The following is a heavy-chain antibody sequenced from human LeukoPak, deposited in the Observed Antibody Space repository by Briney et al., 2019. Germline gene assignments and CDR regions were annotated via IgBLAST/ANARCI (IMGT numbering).Heavy chain of an antibody. Sequence: GGSLRLSCAASGFTFSSYTMHWVRQAPGEGLEYVSAISSNGGNTYYTNSVKGRFTISRDNSKNTLYPQMGSLRAEDMAVYYCAREPAFGDFDYWGQGTLVTVSS. CDR1: GFTFSSYT. CDR3: AREPAFGDFDY. V-gene: IGHV3-64*01. CDR2: ISSNGGNT. D-gene: IGHD3-10*01. J-gene: IGHJ4*02.